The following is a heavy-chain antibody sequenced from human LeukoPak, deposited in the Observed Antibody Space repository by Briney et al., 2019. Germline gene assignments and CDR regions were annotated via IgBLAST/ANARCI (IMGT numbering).Heavy chain of an antibody. J-gene: IGHJ3*02. D-gene: IGHD3-3*01. Sequence: PSGSLSLTCTVSGGSISSGSYYWVRNPQAQGMGLVSVGSIYYSGSIYYNPSLKSRVTISVDTSKNQFSLKLSSVTAADTAVYYCARGRTPSIILRADIWGQGTMVTVSS. CDR2: IYYSGSI. CDR3: ARGRTPSIILRADI. CDR1: GGSISSGSYY. V-gene: IGHV4-39*07.